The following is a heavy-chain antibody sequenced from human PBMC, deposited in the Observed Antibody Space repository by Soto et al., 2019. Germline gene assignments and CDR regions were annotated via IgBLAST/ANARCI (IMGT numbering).Heavy chain of an antibody. CDR1: GFSLSNARMG. CDR2: IFSNDEK. D-gene: IGHD5-18*01. J-gene: IGHJ5*02. CDR3: AQTTLDTAMVGWWFDP. V-gene: IGHV2-26*01. Sequence: QVTLKESGPVLVKPTETLTLTCTVSGFSLSNARMGVSWLRQPPGKALEWLAHIFSNDEKSYSTSLKRRLTISKDTSKSKVVLTMTNMAPVDTATYYCAQTTLDTAMVGWWFDPWGQGTLVTVSS.